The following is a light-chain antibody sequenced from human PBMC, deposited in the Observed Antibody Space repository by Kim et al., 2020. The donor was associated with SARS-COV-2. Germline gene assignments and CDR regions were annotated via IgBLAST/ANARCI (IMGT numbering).Light chain of an antibody. V-gene: IGKV3-15*01. Sequence: VSPGERAAPSCRASQSGSSNLAWYQQQPGQAPRLLIYGASTRATGIPARFSGSGSGTEFTLTISSLQSEDFAVYYCQQYNNWPLTFGGGTKVDIK. CDR2: GAS. CDR3: QQYNNWPLT. J-gene: IGKJ4*01. CDR1: QSGSSN.